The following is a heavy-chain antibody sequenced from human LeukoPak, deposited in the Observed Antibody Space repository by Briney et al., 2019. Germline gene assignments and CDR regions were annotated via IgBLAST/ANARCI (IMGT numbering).Heavy chain of an antibody. CDR2: IYYSGST. J-gene: IGHJ4*02. V-gene: IGHV4-59*12. Sequence: SETLSLTRTVSGGSISSYYWSWIRQPPGKGLEWIGYIYYSGSTNYNPSLKSRVTISVDTSKNQFSLKLSSVTAADTAVYYCARASKEQWLAIDYWGQGTLVTVSS. CDR3: ARASKEQWLAIDY. D-gene: IGHD6-19*01. CDR1: GGSISSYY.